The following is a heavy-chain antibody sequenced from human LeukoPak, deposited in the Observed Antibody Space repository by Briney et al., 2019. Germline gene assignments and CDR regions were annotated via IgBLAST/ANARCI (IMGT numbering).Heavy chain of an antibody. CDR1: GGSISSYY. V-gene: IGHV4-59*01. D-gene: IGHD4-17*01. CDR2: IYYSGST. Sequence: PSETLSLTCTVPGGSISSYYWSWIRQPPGKGLEWIGYIYYSGSTNYNPSLKSRVTISVDTSKNQFSLKPSSVTAADTAVYYCARDDYGDYFDYWGQGTLVTVSS. J-gene: IGHJ4*02. CDR3: ARDDYGDYFDY.